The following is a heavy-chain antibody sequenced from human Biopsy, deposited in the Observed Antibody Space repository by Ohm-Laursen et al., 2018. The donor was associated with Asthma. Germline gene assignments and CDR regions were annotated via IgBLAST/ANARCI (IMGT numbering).Heavy chain of an antibody. J-gene: IGHJ4*02. CDR1: GFNFHNYG. CDR3: AKDRVAGRSYYFDY. Sequence: SLRLSCAASGFNFHNYGMNWVRRAPGKGLEWVAQILFDGRTINYPDSVKGRFTISRDNSKNMVYLQMNSLRPEDTAVYYCAKDRVAGRSYYFDYWGQGSLVSVSS. V-gene: IGHV3-30*18. D-gene: IGHD6-13*01. CDR2: ILFDGRTI.